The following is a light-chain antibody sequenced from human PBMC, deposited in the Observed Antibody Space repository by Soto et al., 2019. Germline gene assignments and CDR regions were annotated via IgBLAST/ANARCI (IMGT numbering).Light chain of an antibody. CDR3: SSYTSSSTYVV. V-gene: IGLV2-14*01. CDR2: DVS. J-gene: IGLJ2*01. Sequence: QSALTQPASVSGSPGQSITISCTGTSSDVGGYNYVSWYQQHPGKAPELMIYDVSNRPSGVSNRFSGSKSGNTASLTISGLQAEDEADYYCSSYTSSSTYVVFGGGTKVTVL. CDR1: SSDVGGYNY.